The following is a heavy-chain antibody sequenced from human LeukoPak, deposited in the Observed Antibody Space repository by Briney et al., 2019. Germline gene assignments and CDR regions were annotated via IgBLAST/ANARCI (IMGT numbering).Heavy chain of an antibody. J-gene: IGHJ4*02. D-gene: IGHD3-10*01. CDR3: ARDFESARFLAGPFDY. CDR2: ISGSSSNT. Sequence: GGSLRLSCAASGFTFSTYAMSWVRQAPGKGLEWVSAISGSSSNTYYADSVKGRFTISRDNSKNTLYLQMNSLRAEDTAVYYCARDFESARFLAGPFDYWGQGTLVTVSS. V-gene: IGHV3-23*01. CDR1: GFTFSTYA.